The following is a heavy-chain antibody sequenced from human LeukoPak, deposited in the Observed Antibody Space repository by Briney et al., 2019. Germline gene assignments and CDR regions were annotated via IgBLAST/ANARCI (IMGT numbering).Heavy chain of an antibody. Sequence: SVKVSCKASGGTFSSYAISWVRQAPGQGLEWMGRIIPIFGTANYAQNFEGRVTNTTDESTSTAYMELSSLRSEDTAVFYCASGTRGDSNLYYWGQGTLVTVSS. V-gene: IGHV1-69*05. CDR3: ASGTRGDSNLYY. CDR1: GGTFSSYA. CDR2: IIPIFGTA. D-gene: IGHD4-17*01. J-gene: IGHJ4*02.